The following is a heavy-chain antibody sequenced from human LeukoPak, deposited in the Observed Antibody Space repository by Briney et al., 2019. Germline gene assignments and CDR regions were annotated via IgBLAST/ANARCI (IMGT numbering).Heavy chain of an antibody. CDR3: AAEPTAYGSAFDI. CDR1: GFTFSNYW. CDR2: IKRDGSQT. V-gene: IGHV3-7*01. D-gene: IGHD2-2*01. Sequence: GGSLRLSCVASGFTFSNYWMTWVRQAPGKGLEWVANIKRDGSQTFSVDSVKGRFTISRDNAKNPLYLQMNSLRTEDTAVYYCAAEPTAYGSAFDIWGQGTMVTVSS. J-gene: IGHJ3*02.